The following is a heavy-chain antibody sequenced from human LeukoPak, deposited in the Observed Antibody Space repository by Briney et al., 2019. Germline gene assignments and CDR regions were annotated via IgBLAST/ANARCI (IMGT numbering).Heavy chain of an antibody. J-gene: IGHJ4*02. Sequence: SGGSLRLSCAASGFTFSNYAMNWVRQAPGKGLEWVSAIGGSGGGTYYADSVKGRFTISRDNSKNTLYLQMKSLRAEDTALYYCANRGLNSGAPNYWGPGTLVTVSS. V-gene: IGHV3-23*01. CDR3: ANRGLNSGAPNY. D-gene: IGHD4/OR15-4a*01. CDR2: IGGSGGGT. CDR1: GFTFSNYA.